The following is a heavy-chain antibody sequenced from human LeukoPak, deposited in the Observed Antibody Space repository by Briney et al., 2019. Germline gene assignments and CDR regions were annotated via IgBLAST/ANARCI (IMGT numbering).Heavy chain of an antibody. CDR1: GFTFDDYA. CDR3: AKVYYDSRGYYFDY. D-gene: IGHD3-22*01. CDR2: ISWNSGSI. Sequence: PGGSLRLSCAASGFTFDDYAMHWVRQAPGKGLEWVSGISWNSGSIGYADSVKGRLTISRDNAKNSLYLQMNSLRAEDTALYYCAKVYYDSRGYYFDYWGQGTLVTVSS. J-gene: IGHJ4*02. V-gene: IGHV3-9*01.